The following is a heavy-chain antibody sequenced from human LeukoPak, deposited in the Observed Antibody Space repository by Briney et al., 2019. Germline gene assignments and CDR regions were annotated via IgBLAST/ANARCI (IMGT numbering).Heavy chain of an antibody. CDR3: ARDGIAAAGTGGFDY. Sequence: ASVKVSCKASGYTFTSYGISWVRQAPGQGLEWMGWISAYNGNTNYAQKLQGRVTMITDTSTSTAYMEPRSLRSDDTAVYYCARDGIAAAGTGGFDYWGQGTLVTVSS. CDR2: ISAYNGNT. V-gene: IGHV1-18*01. J-gene: IGHJ4*02. CDR1: GYTFTSYG. D-gene: IGHD6-13*01.